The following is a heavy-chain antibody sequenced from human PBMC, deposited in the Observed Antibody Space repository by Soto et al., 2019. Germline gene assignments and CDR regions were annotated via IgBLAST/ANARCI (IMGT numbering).Heavy chain of an antibody. CDR1: GIPVSSNY. Sequence: EVQLVESGGGLVQPGGSLRLSCVASGIPVSSNYITWFRQAPGKGLEWVSVLHSGGDTYYANSVKGRFTISRHDSTNTLFLQMNSLTAEDTAVYYCARDGPYYYASRMDVWGQGTTVTVSS. J-gene: IGHJ6*02. V-gene: IGHV3-53*04. CDR3: ARDGPYYYASRMDV. CDR2: LHSGGDT. D-gene: IGHD3-10*01.